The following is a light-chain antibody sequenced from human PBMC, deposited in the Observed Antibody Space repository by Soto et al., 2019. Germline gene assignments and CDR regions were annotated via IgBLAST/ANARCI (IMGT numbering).Light chain of an antibody. V-gene: IGLV1-44*01. J-gene: IGLJ2*01. CDR3: ASWNDSLNGLV. CDR2: STN. CDR1: SSNIGRNT. Sequence: QSVLTQPPSASGTPGQRVTISCSGSSSNIGRNTVDWYQHLPGTAPKLPIYSTNQRPSGVPDRFSGSKSGTSASLAISGLQSEDEADYYCASWNDSLNGLVFGGGTQLTVL.